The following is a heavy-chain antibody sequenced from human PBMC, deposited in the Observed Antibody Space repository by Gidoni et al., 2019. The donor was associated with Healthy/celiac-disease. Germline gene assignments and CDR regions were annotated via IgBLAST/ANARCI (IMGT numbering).Heavy chain of an antibody. J-gene: IGHJ3*02. CDR3: ARDRRITIFGVVGGDAFDI. D-gene: IGHD3-3*01. Sequence: QVQLVESGGGVVQPGRSLRLSCAASGFTFSSYGMHWVRQAPGKGLGWVAVIWYDGSNKYYADSVKGRFTISRDNSKNTLYLQMNSLRAEDTAVYYCARDRRITIFGVVGGDAFDIWGQGTMVTVSS. V-gene: IGHV3-33*01. CDR1: GFTFSSYG. CDR2: IWYDGSNK.